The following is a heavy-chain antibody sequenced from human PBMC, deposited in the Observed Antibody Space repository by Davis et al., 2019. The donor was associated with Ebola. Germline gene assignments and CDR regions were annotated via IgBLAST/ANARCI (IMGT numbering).Heavy chain of an antibody. CDR2: IYHSGST. J-gene: IGHJ4*02. CDR1: GGSISSSNW. D-gene: IGHD5-18*01. V-gene: IGHV4-4*02. CDR3: ARDAGYSYGSDY. Sequence: MPSETLSPTFAVPGGSISSSNWRSWVRQPPGKGLEWIGEIYHSGSTNYNPSLKSRVTISVDTSKNQFSLKLSSVTAADTAVYYCARDAGYSYGSDYWGQGTLVTVSS.